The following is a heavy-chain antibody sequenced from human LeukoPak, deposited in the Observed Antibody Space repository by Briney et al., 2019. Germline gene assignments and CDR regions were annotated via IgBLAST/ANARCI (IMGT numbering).Heavy chain of an antibody. CDR1: GFTFGDFG. CDR3: AREEAFQLEASLDQ. Sequence: GGSLRLSCAAAGFTFGDFGMHWVRQAPGKALEWVALIWKDGSDEFYADSVKGRFTISRDNSRNTLSLQMNSLRGEDTAVYYCAREEAFQLEASLDQWGQGTLVTVSS. D-gene: IGHD3-3*01. CDR2: IWKDGSDE. J-gene: IGHJ4*02. V-gene: IGHV3-33*01.